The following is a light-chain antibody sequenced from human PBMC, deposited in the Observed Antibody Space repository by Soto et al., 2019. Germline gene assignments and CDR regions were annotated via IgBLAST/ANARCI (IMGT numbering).Light chain of an antibody. CDR1: SSDVGGYNY. Sequence: QSALTQPASVSGSPGQSITITCTGTSSDVGGYNYVSWYQQHPGKAPKLMIYEVSNRPSGVSNRFSGSKSGNMASLTISGLSAEDEADYYCSSYTSSSTRVFGGGTKLTVL. J-gene: IGLJ3*02. CDR2: EVS. V-gene: IGLV2-14*01. CDR3: SSYTSSSTRV.